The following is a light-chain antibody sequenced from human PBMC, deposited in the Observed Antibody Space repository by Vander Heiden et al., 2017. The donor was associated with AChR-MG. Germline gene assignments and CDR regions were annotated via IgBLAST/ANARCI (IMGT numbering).Light chain of an antibody. CDR2: WAS. CDR3: QQYDSTPQT. J-gene: IGKJ5*01. CDR1: QSVLYSSNNKNY. V-gene: IGKV4-1*01. Sequence: DIVMTQSPDSLAVSLGERATINCKSSQSVLYSSNNKNYLAWYQQKPGQPPKLLIYWASTRESGVPDRFSGSGSGTDFTLTISSLQAEDVAVYYCQQYDSTPQTFSQGTRLEIK.